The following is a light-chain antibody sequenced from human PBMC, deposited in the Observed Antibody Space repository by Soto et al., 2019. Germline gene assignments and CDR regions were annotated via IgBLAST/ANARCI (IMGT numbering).Light chain of an antibody. CDR2: AAS. CDR1: QSISSW. CDR3: QQYNSYSET. J-gene: IGKJ1*01. Sequence: DIQMTQSPSTLSTSVGDRGTITCRASQSISSWVGWYQRKPGEAPKLLIYAASRLESGVPSRFSGSGSGTEFTLTISSLQPDDFATYYCQQYNSYSETFGQATKV. V-gene: IGKV1-5*01.